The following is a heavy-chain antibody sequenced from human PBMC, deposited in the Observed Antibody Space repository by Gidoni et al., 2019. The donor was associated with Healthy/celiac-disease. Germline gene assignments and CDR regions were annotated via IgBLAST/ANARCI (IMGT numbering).Heavy chain of an antibody. CDR3: ARDEDTAMVTGIGLAGWFDP. D-gene: IGHD5-18*01. Sequence: QVQLVQYGAEVKKTGASVKVSCKASGYTFTSYGISWVRQAPGQGLEWMGWISAYNGNTNYAKKLQGRVTMTTDTSTSTAYMELRSLRSDDTAVYYCARDEDTAMVTGIGLAGWFDPWGQGTLVTVSS. V-gene: IGHV1-18*01. J-gene: IGHJ5*02. CDR2: ISAYNGNT. CDR1: GYTFTSYG.